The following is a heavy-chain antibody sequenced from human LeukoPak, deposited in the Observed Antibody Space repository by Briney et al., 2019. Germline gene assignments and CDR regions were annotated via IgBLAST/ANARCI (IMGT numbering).Heavy chain of an antibody. V-gene: IGHV3-30-3*01. CDR1: GFAFSIYA. CDR3: ARDSGAGALLPYYFDY. D-gene: IGHD1-26*01. Sequence: GGSLRLSCAASGFAFSIYAMHWVRPAPGKGLEWVAVISYDGSNKYYADSVKGRFTISRDNSKNTLYLQMNSLRAEDTAVYYCARDSGAGALLPYYFDYWGEGTLVSVS. J-gene: IGHJ4*02. CDR2: ISYDGSNK.